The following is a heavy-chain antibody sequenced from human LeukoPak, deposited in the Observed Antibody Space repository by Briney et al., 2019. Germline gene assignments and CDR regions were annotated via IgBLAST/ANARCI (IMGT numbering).Heavy chain of an antibody. J-gene: IGHJ4*02. CDR2: ISSSSYI. D-gene: IGHD4-23*01. CDR1: GFTFSSYS. Sequence: GGSLRLSCAASGFTFSSYSMNWVRQAPGKGLEWVSSISSSSYIYYADSVKGRFTISRDNAKNSLYLQMNSLRAEDTAVYYCARPTRVVTPYYFDYWGQGTLVTVSS. CDR3: ARPTRVVTPYYFDY. V-gene: IGHV3-21*01.